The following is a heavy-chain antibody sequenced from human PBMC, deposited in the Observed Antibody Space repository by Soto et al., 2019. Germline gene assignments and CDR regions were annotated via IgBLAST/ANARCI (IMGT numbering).Heavy chain of an antibody. CDR3: ARCLRQLWLLTAYGMDV. CDR2: IYYSGST. V-gene: IGHV4-39*01. Sequence: SETLSLTCTVSGGSISSSSYYWGWIRQPPGKGLEWIGSIYYSGSTYYNPSLKSRVTISVDTSKNQFSLKLSSVTAADTAVYYCARCLRQLWLLTAYGMDVWGQGTTVTVSS. J-gene: IGHJ6*02. D-gene: IGHD5-18*01. CDR1: GGSISSSSYY.